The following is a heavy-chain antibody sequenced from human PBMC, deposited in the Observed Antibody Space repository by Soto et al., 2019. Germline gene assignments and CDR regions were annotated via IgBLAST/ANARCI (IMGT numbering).Heavy chain of an antibody. V-gene: IGHV3-33*01. CDR3: ARDQTPGRGRGVRDYYYGMDV. D-gene: IGHD3-10*01. CDR1: GFTFSSYG. Sequence: QVQLVESGGGVVQPGRSLRLSCAASGFTFSSYGMHWVRQAPGKGLEWVAVIWYDGSNKYYADSVKGRFTISRDNSKNTLYLQMNSLRAEDTVVYYCARDQTPGRGRGVRDYYYGMDVWGQGTTVTVSS. CDR2: IWYDGSNK. J-gene: IGHJ6*02.